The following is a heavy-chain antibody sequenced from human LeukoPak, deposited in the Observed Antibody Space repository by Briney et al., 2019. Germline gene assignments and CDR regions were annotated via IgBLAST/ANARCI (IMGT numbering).Heavy chain of an antibody. CDR1: GYTFTSHY. V-gene: IGHV1-46*01. CDR2: INPRDGST. J-gene: IGHJ4*02. Sequence: ASVKVSCKASGYTFTSHYVHCVRQAPGQGLEWMGIINPRDGSTIYAQKFQGRVTMTRDTSTTTLYMDLGNLRSEDPAVYYCARVDAASGTHFWDYWGQGILVTVST. D-gene: IGHD6-13*01. CDR3: ARVDAASGTHFWDY.